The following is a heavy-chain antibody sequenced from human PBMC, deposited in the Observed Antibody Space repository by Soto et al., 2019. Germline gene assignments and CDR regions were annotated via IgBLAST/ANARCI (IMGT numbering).Heavy chain of an antibody. V-gene: IGHV3-74*01. D-gene: IGHD1-20*01. CDR1: GFTFSTYW. CDR3: ARDMTGPDDY. J-gene: IGHJ4*02. Sequence: GGSLRLSCVASGFTFSTYWVHWVRQAPGKGLEWVSGVNRDGTTTNYADSVKGRFTISRDNAKNTLYLQMNSLRAEDTAVYYCARDMTGPDDYWGQGTLVTVSS. CDR2: VNRDGTTT.